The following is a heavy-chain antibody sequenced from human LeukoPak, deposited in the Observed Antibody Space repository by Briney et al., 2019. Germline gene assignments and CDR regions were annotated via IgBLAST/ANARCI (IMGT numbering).Heavy chain of an antibody. D-gene: IGHD1-26*01. J-gene: IGHJ4*02. V-gene: IGHV4-34*01. CDR3: ARLVGATAFDY. CDR2: IYYSGST. Sequence: SETLSLTCAVYGGSFSGHYWNWIRQPPGKGLEWIGCIYYSGSTYYNPSLKSRVTISVDKSKNQFSLKLSSVTAADTAVYYCARLVGATAFDYWGQGTLVTVSS. CDR1: GGSFSGHY.